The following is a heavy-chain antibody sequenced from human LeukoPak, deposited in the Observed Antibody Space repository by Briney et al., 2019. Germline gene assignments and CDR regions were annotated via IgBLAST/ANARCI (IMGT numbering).Heavy chain of an antibody. Sequence: GGSLRLSCAASGFTFSSYSMNWVRQAPGKGLEWVSYISSSSSTIYYADSVKGRFTISRDNAKNSLYLQMNSLRAEDTAVYYCAKHYTTGTTRNWFDPWGQGTLVTVSS. J-gene: IGHJ5*02. CDR2: ISSSSSTI. CDR1: GFTFSSYS. D-gene: IGHD1-1*01. CDR3: AKHYTTGTTRNWFDP. V-gene: IGHV3-48*01.